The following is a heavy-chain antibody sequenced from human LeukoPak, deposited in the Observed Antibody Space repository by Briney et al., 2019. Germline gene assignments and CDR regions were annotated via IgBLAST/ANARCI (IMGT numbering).Heavy chain of an antibody. D-gene: IGHD2-2*01. CDR2: VYHSGST. J-gene: IGHJ4*02. V-gene: IGHV4-4*02. CDR1: GGSINSNNW. CDR3: ARSSPSYPNDY. Sequence: SETLSLTCAISGGSINSNNWWSWVRQPPGKGLEWIGEVYHSGSTNYNPSLKSRVTISVHKSKNQFSLRLTSVTAADTAMYYCARSSPSYPNDYWGQGTLVTVSS.